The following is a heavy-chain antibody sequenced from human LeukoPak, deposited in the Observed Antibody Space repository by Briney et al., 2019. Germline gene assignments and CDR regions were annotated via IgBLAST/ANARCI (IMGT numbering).Heavy chain of an antibody. Sequence: ASVKVSCKASGYTFTSYDINWVRQATGQGLEWMGWMNPNSGNTGYAQKFQGRVTMTRNTSISTAYMELSSLRSEDTAVYYCARGMFRLAAGPVPSYYWGQGTLVTVS. CDR2: MNPNSGNT. D-gene: IGHD6-6*01. CDR1: GYTFTSYD. V-gene: IGHV1-8*01. CDR3: ARGMFRLAAGPVPSYY. J-gene: IGHJ4*02.